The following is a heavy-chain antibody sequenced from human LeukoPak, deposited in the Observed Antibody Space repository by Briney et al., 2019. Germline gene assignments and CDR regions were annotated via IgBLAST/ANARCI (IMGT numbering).Heavy chain of an antibody. D-gene: IGHD4-11*01. Sequence: KPSETLSLTCSVSGGSISSHYWSWIRQPPGKGLEWIGYIYYSGSTNYNPSLKSRVTISVDTSKNQFSLKLSSVTAADTAVYYCARRTTVVYNVFDIWGQGTMVTVSS. J-gene: IGHJ3*02. CDR1: GGSISSHY. CDR2: IYYSGST. V-gene: IGHV4-59*08. CDR3: ARRTTVVYNVFDI.